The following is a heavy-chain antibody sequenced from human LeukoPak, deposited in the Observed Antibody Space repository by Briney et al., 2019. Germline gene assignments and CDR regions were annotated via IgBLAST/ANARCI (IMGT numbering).Heavy chain of an antibody. CDR1: GGSLSTYY. CDR2: INTSGST. V-gene: IGHV4-4*07. CDR3: ARSDSWFDY. D-gene: IGHD3-3*01. J-gene: IGHJ5*01. Sequence: SETLPLTCTVSGGSLSTYYWSWIRQPAGKGLEWIGRINTSGSTTYNPSLKSRVTMSVDTSKNQFSLMLSSVTAADTAVYYCARSDSWFDYWGERTLVTVSS.